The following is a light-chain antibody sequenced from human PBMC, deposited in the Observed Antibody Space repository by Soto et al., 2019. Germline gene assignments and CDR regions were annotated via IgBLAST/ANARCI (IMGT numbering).Light chain of an antibody. Sequence: EIVLTQSPGTLSLSPGERATLSCRASQSVSSYLAWYQQKPGQAPRLLIYDASNRATGIPARFSGSGSGTDFTLTISSLEPEDFAVYYCQQRSNWPPEITFGPGTKVDIK. CDR1: QSVSSY. CDR2: DAS. CDR3: QQRSNWPPEIT. V-gene: IGKV3-11*01. J-gene: IGKJ3*01.